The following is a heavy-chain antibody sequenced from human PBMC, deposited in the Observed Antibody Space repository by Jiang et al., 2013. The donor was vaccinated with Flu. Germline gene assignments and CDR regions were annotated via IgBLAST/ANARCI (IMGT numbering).Heavy chain of an antibody. CDR3: ATRPRLGYSSGWAFDY. J-gene: IGHJ4*02. Sequence: EWMEVLYPEDGETIYAQKFQGRVTMTEDTSTDTAYMELSSLRSEDTAVYYCATRPRLGYSSGWAFDYWGQGTLVTVSS. CDR2: LYPEDGET. V-gene: IGHV1-24*01. D-gene: IGHD6-19*01.